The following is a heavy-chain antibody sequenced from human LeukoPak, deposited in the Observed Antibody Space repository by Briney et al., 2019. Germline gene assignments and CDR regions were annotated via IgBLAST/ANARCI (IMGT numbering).Heavy chain of an antibody. Sequence: GGSLRLSCAASGFTFSSYEMNWVRQAPGKGLEWVSGISGSGGATYYADSVKGRFTISRDDPHNTLYLQMNSLRAEDTAVYFCARGGVDYYGSGTYYLMYYFDYWGQGALVTVSS. CDR3: ARGGVDYYGSGTYYLMYYFDY. CDR2: ISGSGGAT. D-gene: IGHD3-10*01. V-gene: IGHV3-23*01. CDR1: GFTFSSYE. J-gene: IGHJ4*02.